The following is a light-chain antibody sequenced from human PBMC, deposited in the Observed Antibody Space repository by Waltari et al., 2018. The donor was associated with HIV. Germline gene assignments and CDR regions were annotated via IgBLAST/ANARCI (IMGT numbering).Light chain of an antibody. Sequence: YVLTQPPSLSVAPGPTASITCGDNNSGSKGVHWYQQKPSQAPVLVFYDDSDRPSGIPERFSGSSSWNTATLTISRVEAGDEADFYCHVWDSSTDLRVFGGGTKLTVL. CDR2: DDS. CDR1: NSGSKG. CDR3: HVWDSSTDLRV. V-gene: IGLV3-21*02. J-gene: IGLJ2*01.